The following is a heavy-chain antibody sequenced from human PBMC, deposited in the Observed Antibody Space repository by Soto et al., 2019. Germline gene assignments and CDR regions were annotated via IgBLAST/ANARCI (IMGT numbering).Heavy chain of an antibody. CDR3: ARWVATNDYYYYGMDV. J-gene: IGHJ6*02. V-gene: IGHV4-59*01. D-gene: IGHD5-12*01. CDR1: GGSISSYY. Sequence: XGTLSLTCTVSGGSISSYYWSGIRQPPGKGLEWIGYIYYSGSTNYNPSLKSRVTISVDTSKNQFSLKLSSVTAADTAVYYCARWVATNDYYYYGMDVWGQGTTVTVSS. CDR2: IYYSGST.